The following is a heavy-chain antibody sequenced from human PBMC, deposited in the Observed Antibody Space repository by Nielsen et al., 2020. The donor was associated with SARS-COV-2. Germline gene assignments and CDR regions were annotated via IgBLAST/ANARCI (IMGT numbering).Heavy chain of an antibody. CDR1: GFTFSSYA. J-gene: IGHJ6*02. V-gene: IGHV3-30-3*01. CDR2: ISYDGSNK. D-gene: IGHD3-10*01. Sequence: GESLKISCAASGFTFSSYAMHWVRQAPGKGLEWVAVISYDGSNKYYADSAKGRFTISRDNSKNTLYLQMNSLRAEDTAVYYCARDDRNNDIASGLLWFGECITDYYYGMDVWGQGTTVTVSS. CDR3: ARDDRNNDIASGLLWFGECITDYYYGMDV.